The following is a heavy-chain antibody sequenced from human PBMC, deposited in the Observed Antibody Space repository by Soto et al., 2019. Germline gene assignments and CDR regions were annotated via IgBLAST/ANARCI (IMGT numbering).Heavy chain of an antibody. CDR1: GGSISSGGYY. CDR2: IYYSGST. Sequence: QVQLQESGPGLVKPSQTLSLTCTVSGGSISSGGYYWSWIRQHPGKGLEWIGYIYYSGSTYYNPSLKSRVTISVDTSKNQFSLKLSSVTAADTAVYYCARVRVVGGVLYCSGGSCHPSIWFDPWGQGTLVTVSS. CDR3: ARVRVVGGVLYCSGGSCHPSIWFDP. V-gene: IGHV4-31*03. J-gene: IGHJ5*02. D-gene: IGHD2-15*01.